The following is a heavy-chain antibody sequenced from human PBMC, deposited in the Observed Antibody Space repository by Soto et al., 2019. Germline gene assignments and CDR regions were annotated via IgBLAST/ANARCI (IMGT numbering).Heavy chain of an antibody. V-gene: IGHV3-66*01. CDR1: GFTVSSNY. D-gene: IGHD4-17*01. J-gene: IGHJ2*01. CDR2: IYSGGST. Sequence: EVQLVESGGGLVQPGGSLRLSCAASGFTVSSNYMSWVRQAPGKGLEWVSVIYSGGSTYYADYVKGRFTISRDNSKNTLYLQMNSLRAEDTAVYYCARDRGYGDYDRYFDLWGRGTLVTVSS. CDR3: ARDRGYGDYDRYFDL.